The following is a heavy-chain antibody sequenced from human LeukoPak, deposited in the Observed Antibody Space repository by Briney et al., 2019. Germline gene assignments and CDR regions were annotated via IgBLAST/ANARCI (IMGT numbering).Heavy chain of an antibody. J-gene: IGHJ5*02. V-gene: IGHV1-46*01. CDR2: INPSGGST. Sequence: GASVKVSCKASGYTFTSYYMHWVRQAPGQGLEWMGIINPSGGSTSYTQKFQGRVTMTRDTSTSTVYMELSSLRSEDTAVYYCANSGFRGDNWFDPWGQGTLVTVSS. D-gene: IGHD3-10*01. CDR1: GYTFTSYY. CDR3: ANSGFRGDNWFDP.